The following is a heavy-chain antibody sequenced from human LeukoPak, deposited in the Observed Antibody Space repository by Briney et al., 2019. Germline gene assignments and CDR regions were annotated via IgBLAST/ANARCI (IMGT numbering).Heavy chain of an antibody. CDR2: FSHSVST. J-gene: IGHJ4*02. CDR1: GYSISRGYS. D-gene: IGHD3-10*01. CDR3: ARVISNYYFDN. V-gene: IGHV4-38-2*01. Sequence: KASETLSLTCAVSGYSISRGYSWGWIRQPPGKGLEWIGFFSHSVSTYYNPSLMSRVTISVDSSKNHFSLKLSSVTATDTAFYYCARVISNYYFDNWGRGTLVTVSS.